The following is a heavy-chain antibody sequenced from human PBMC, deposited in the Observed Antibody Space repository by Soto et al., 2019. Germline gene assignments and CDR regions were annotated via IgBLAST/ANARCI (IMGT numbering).Heavy chain of an antibody. Sequence: EVQLLESGGGLVQPGGSLRLSCAASGFTFSSYAMSWVRQAPGKGLEWVSAISGSGGSTYYADSVKGRFTISRDNSKNTLYLQMNSLRAEDTAVYYCAKDPQGWLRPRGHYFDYWGQGTLVTVSS. D-gene: IGHD5-12*01. CDR2: ISGSGGST. CDR1: GFTFSSYA. V-gene: IGHV3-23*01. CDR3: AKDPQGWLRPRGHYFDY. J-gene: IGHJ4*02.